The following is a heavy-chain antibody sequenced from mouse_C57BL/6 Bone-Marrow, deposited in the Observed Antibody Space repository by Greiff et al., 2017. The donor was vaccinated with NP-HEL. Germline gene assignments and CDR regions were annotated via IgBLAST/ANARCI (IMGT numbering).Heavy chain of an antibody. Sequence: VQLKQSGPGMVKPSQSLSLTRTVTGYSITSGYDWHWIRHFPGNKLEWMGYISYSGSTNYNPSLKSRISITHDTSKNHFFLKLNSVTTEDTATYYCASDYGSSLFAYWGQGTLVTVSA. CDR1: GYSITSGYD. V-gene: IGHV3-1*01. CDR3: ASDYGSSLFAY. D-gene: IGHD1-1*01. CDR2: ISYSGST. J-gene: IGHJ3*01.